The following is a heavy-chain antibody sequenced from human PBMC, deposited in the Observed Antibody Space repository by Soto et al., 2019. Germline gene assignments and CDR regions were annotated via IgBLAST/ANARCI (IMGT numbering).Heavy chain of an antibody. CDR3: ASGREGYCSSTSCYYRAFDI. CDR2: IIPILGIA. J-gene: IGHJ3*02. D-gene: IGHD2-2*01. Sequence: ASVKVSCKASGGTFSSYTISWVRQAPGQGLEWMGRIIPILGIANYAQKFQGRVTITADKSTSTAYMELSSLRSEDTAVYYCASGREGYCSSTSCYYRAFDIWGQGTMVTVSS. CDR1: GGTFSSYT. V-gene: IGHV1-69*02.